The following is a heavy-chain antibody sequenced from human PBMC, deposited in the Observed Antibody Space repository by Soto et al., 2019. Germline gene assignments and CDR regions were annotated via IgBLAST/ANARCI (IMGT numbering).Heavy chain of an antibody. CDR2: IYSNGAT. D-gene: IGHD2-21*02. V-gene: IGHV4-4*07. CDR1: GGSISGFY. Sequence: SETLSLTCTVVGGSISGFYWSWVRQPAGRGLQWIGRIYSNGATNYNPSLRNRVTMSVDTSTDQYSLNLASMTAADTAVYFCARGPFCGDDCYFDVWGQGTQVTVS. J-gene: IGHJ4*02. CDR3: ARGPFCGDDCYFDV.